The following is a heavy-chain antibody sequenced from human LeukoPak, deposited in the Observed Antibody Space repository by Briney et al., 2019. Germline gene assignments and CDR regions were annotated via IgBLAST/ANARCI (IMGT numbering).Heavy chain of an antibody. D-gene: IGHD2-2*01. CDR1: GFTFSTYS. CDR3: ARREPQGCSGTSCFAGPVGH. J-gene: IGHJ4*02. Sequence: GGFLRLSCAASGFTFSTYSMNWVRQAPGKGLEWVSAISSNSRYIYYADSVKGRFTISRDNAKNSLYLQMNSLRAEDTAVYYCARREPQGCSGTSCFAGPVGHWGQGTLVTVSS. CDR2: ISSNSRYI. V-gene: IGHV3-21*01.